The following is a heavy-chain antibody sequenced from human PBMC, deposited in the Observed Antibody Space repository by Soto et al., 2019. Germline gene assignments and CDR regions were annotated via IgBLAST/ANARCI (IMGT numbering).Heavy chain of an antibody. Sequence: QVQLVQSGAEVKKPGSSVKVSCKASGGTFSSYTISWVRQAPGQGLEWMGRIIPILGIANYAQKFQGRVTITADKSTSXAYMELSSLRSEDTAVYYCARDPLVAAAGTNWFDPWGQGTLVTVSS. V-gene: IGHV1-69*08. J-gene: IGHJ5*02. CDR1: GGTFSSYT. CDR2: IIPILGIA. D-gene: IGHD6-13*01. CDR3: ARDPLVAAAGTNWFDP.